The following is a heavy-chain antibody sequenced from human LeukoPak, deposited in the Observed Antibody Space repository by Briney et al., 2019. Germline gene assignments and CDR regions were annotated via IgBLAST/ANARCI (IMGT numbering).Heavy chain of an antibody. V-gene: IGHV3-23*01. CDR1: GFTFSSYG. Sequence: GGSLRLSCAASGFTFSSYGMSWVRQAPGKGLEWVSAISLGGGSTYYADSVKGRFTISRDNSRNTLYLQMNSLRAEDTAVYYCANGYRYCSSTSCDFDYWGQGTLVTVSS. CDR2: ISLGGGST. CDR3: ANGYRYCSSTSCDFDY. J-gene: IGHJ4*02. D-gene: IGHD2-2*01.